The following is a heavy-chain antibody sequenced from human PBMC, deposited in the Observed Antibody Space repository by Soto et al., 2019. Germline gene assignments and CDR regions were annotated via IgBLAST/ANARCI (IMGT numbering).Heavy chain of an antibody. V-gene: IGHV4-4*02. D-gene: IGHD2-15*01. CDR3: ARGGCSGGSCYSAFDY. CDR2: IYHSGST. CDR1: GGSISSSNW. Sequence: PSETLSLTCAVSGGSISSSNWWSWVRQPPGKGLEWIGEIYHSGSTNYNPSLKSRDTISVDKSKNQFSLKLSSVTAADTAVYYCARGGCSGGSCYSAFDYWGQGTLVTVSS. J-gene: IGHJ4*02.